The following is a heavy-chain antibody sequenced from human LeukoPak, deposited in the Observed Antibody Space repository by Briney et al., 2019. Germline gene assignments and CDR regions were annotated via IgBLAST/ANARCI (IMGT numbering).Heavy chain of an antibody. CDR1: GFTFSSYA. CDR2: IKQGGSEK. V-gene: IGHV3-7*01. D-gene: IGHD6-13*01. J-gene: IGHJ4*02. CDR3: ARENLHSSSWYHEPREVDY. Sequence: PGGSLRLSCAASGFTFSSYAMSWVRQAPGKGLEWVANIKQGGSEKYYVDSVKGRFTISRDNAKNSLYLQMNSLRAEDTAVYYCARENLHSSSWYHEPREVDYWGQGTLVTVSS.